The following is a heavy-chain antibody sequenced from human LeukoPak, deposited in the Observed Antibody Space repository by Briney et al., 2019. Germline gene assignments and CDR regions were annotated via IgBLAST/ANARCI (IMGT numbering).Heavy chain of an antibody. CDR1: GGSISSYY. CDR3: ARPRTAAGPDAFDI. V-gene: IGHV4-4*09. CDR2: IYTSGST. D-gene: IGHD6-13*01. J-gene: IGHJ3*02. Sequence: SETLSLTCTVSGGSISSYYWSWIRQPPGKGLEWIGYIYTSGSTNYNPSLKSRVTISVDTSKNQFSLKLSSVNAADTAVYYCARPRTAAGPDAFDIWGQGTMVTVSS.